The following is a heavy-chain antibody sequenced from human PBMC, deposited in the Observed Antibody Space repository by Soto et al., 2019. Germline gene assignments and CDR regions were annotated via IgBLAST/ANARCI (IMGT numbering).Heavy chain of an antibody. V-gene: IGHV3-23*01. CDR3: AGVVVITALAQPKYFQH. J-gene: IGHJ1*01. CDR2: ISGSGGST. D-gene: IGHD3-22*01. Sequence: GGSLRLSCAASGFTFISYAMSWVRQAPGKGLEWVSAISGSGGSTYYADSVKGRFTISRDNSKNTLYLQMNSLRAEDTAVYYCAGVVVITALAQPKYFQHWGQGTLVTVSS. CDR1: GFTFISYA.